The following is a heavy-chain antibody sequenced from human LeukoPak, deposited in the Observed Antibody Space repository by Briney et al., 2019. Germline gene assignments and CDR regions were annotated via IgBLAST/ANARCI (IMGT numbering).Heavy chain of an antibody. CDR1: GFTFSSSW. CDR3: VRDRFYAMDV. CDR2: INHDGSTT. V-gene: IGHV3-74*01. Sequence: GGSLRLSCAASGFTFSSSWMHLVRQAPGKGLVWVSRINHDGSTTNYVDSVKGRFTISRDNAKNTLYLQMNSLRAEDTAVFYCVRDRFYAMDVWGQGTTVTVSS. J-gene: IGHJ6*02.